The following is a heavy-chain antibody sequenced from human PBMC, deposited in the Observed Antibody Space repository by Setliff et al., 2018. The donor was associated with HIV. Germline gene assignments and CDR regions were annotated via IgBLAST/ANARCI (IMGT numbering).Heavy chain of an antibody. J-gene: IGHJ4*02. Sequence: LSLTCTVSGGSISSGGYYWSWIRQHPGKGLEWIGYIYYSGSTYYNPSLKSRVTISVDTSKNQFSLKLSSVTAADTAMYFCARESRNDWDYFDYWGQGTQVTVSS. CDR2: IYYSGST. CDR3: ARESRNDWDYFDY. V-gene: IGHV4-31*03. D-gene: IGHD1-1*01. CDR1: GGSISSGGYY.